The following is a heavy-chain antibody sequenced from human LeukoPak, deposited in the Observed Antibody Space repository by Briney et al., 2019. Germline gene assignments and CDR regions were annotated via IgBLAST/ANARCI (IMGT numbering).Heavy chain of an antibody. CDR3: ALTCYCSSTSCYLDEAFDI. D-gene: IGHD2-2*01. V-gene: IGHV4-38-2*01. Sequence: SETLSLTCAVSGYSIRSGYYWGWIRQPPGKGLEWIGSIYHNGNTYYNPSLKSRVTISVDTYKNQFSLKLSSVTAADTAVYYCALTCYCSSTSCYLDEAFDIWGQGTMVTVSS. CDR2: IYHNGNT. CDR1: GYSIRSGYY. J-gene: IGHJ3*02.